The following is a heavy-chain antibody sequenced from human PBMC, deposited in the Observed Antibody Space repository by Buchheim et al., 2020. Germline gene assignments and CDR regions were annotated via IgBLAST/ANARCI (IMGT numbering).Heavy chain of an antibody. D-gene: IGHD1-1*01. Sequence: EVQLLESGGDLVQPGGSLRLSCAASGFTFSNYAMAWVRQAPGKGLKWVSSIRHSGGTTHYAHSVKGRFTITRDNSKNTLYLKMNSLRAEKTALYYCAKTTGGWDMILDTWGQGA. CDR1: GFTFSNYA. CDR3: AKTTGGWDMILDT. V-gene: IGHV3-23*01. CDR2: IRHSGGTT. J-gene: IGHJ5*02.